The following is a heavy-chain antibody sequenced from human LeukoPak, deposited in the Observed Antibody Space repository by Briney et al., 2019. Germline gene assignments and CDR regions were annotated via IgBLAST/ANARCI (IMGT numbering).Heavy chain of an antibody. CDR3: ARGAYYYYGMDV. CDR2: ISSSGSTI. CDR1: GFTFSSYE. V-gene: IGHV3-48*03. Sequence: PGGSLRLSCAASGFTFSSYEMNWVRQAPGKGLEWVSYISSSGSTIYYADSVKGRFTISRDNAKNSLYLQMNSLRAEETAVYYCARGAYYYYGMDVWGRGTTVTVSS. J-gene: IGHJ6*02.